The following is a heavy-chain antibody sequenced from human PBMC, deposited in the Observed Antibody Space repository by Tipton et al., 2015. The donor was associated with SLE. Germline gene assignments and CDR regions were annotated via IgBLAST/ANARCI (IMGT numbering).Heavy chain of an antibody. CDR2: IYYSGST. V-gene: IGHV4-39*07. Sequence: TLSLTCTVSGGSISSSSYYWGWIRQPPGKRLEWIGSIYYSGSTYYNPSLKSRVTISVDTSKNQFSLKLSSVTAADTAVYYCARGVLGPDYWGQGTLVTVSS. CDR1: GGSISSSSYY. CDR3: ARGVLGPDY. J-gene: IGHJ4*02.